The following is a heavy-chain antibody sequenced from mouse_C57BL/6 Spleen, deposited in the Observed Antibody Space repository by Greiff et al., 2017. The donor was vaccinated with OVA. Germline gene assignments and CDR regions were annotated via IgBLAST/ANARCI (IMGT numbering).Heavy chain of an antibody. Sequence: EVHLVESGGGLVKPGGSLKLSCAASGFTFSSYAMSWVRQTPEKRLEWVATISDGGSYTYYPDNVKGRFTISRDNAKNNLYLQMSHLKSEDTAMYYCARGGSSYFAWFAYWGQGTLVTVSA. CDR2: ISDGGSYT. V-gene: IGHV5-4*01. CDR1: GFTFSSYA. CDR3: ARGGSSYFAWFAY. D-gene: IGHD1-1*01. J-gene: IGHJ3*01.